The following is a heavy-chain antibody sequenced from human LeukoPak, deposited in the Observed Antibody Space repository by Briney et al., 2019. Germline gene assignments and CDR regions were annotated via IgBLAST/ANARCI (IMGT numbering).Heavy chain of an antibody. CDR3: ARDYDSSGYYPNWFDP. D-gene: IGHD3-22*01. V-gene: IGHV1-69*04. J-gene: IGHJ5*02. CDR2: IILILGIA. CDR1: VGTFSSYA. Sequence: SVKVSCKASVGTFSSYALSWVRQAPGQGLEWMGRIILILGIANYAQKFQGRVTITADKSTSTAYMELSSLRSEDTAVYYCARDYDSSGYYPNWFDPWGQGTLVTVSS.